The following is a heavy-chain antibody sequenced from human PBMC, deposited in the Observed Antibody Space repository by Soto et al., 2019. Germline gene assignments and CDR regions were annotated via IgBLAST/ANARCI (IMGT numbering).Heavy chain of an antibody. CDR3: ARARVVVAARRFDP. Sequence: PSETLSLTCTVSGGSISSYYWSWIRQPPGKGLEWIGYIYYSGSTNYNPSLKSRVTISVDTSKNQFSLKLSSVTAADTAVYYCARARVVVAARRFDPWGQGTLVPVSS. V-gene: IGHV4-59*01. D-gene: IGHD2-15*01. CDR1: GGSISSYY. J-gene: IGHJ5*02. CDR2: IYYSGST.